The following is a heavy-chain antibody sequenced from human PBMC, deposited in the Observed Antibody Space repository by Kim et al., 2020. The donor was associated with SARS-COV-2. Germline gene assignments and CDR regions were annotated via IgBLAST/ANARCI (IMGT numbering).Heavy chain of an antibody. CDR1: GYTFTSYA. CDR3: AREDIVATRPHTNWFDP. Sequence: ASVKVSCKASGYTFTSYAMHWVRQAPGQRLEWMGWINAGNGNTKYSQKFQGRVTITRDTSASTAYMELSSLRSEDTAVYYCAREDIVATRPHTNWFDPWGQGTLVTVSS. CDR2: INAGNGNT. D-gene: IGHD5-12*01. V-gene: IGHV1-3*01. J-gene: IGHJ5*02.